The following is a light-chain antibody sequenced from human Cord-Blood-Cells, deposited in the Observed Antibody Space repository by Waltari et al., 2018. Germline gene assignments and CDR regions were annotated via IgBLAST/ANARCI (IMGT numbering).Light chain of an antibody. CDR2: EVS. V-gene: IGLV2-23*02. Sequence: QSALTQPASVSGSPGQSITISCTGTSSDVGSYNLVSWYQQHPGKAPKLLIYEVSKRPSAVSNRFSGSKSCNTASLTSSGLQAEDEADYYCCSYACSSTHDVFGTGTKVTVL. CDR1: SSDVGSYNL. J-gene: IGLJ1*01. CDR3: CSYACSSTHDV.